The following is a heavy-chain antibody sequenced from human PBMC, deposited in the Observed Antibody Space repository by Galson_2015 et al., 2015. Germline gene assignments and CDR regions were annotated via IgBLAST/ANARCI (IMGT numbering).Heavy chain of an antibody. Sequence: SEPLSLTCTVSGGSVSSGSYYWSWIRQPPGKGLEWIGYIYYSGSTNYNPSLKSRVTISVDTSKNQFSLKLSPVTAADTAVYYCARDVMTTVTYAYWYFDLWGRGTLVTVSS. CDR3: ARDVMTTVTYAYWYFDL. CDR2: IYYSGST. V-gene: IGHV4-61*01. D-gene: IGHD4-17*01. J-gene: IGHJ2*01. CDR1: GGSVSSGSYY.